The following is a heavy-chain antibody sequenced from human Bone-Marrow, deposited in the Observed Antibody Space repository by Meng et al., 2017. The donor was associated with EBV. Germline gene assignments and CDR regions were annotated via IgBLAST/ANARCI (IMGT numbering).Heavy chain of an antibody. CDR3: ARGAVRGVIHWFDP. CDR1: GGTFSSYA. D-gene: IGHD3-10*01. J-gene: IGHJ5*02. Sequence: RSGGGVKKPGSRVNVSCKASGGTFSSYAISWVRQAPGQGLEWMGGIIPIFGTANYAQKFQGRVTITADESTSTAYMELSSLRSEDTAVYYCARGAVRGVIHWFDPWGQGTLVTVSS. CDR2: IIPIFGTA. V-gene: IGHV1-69*01.